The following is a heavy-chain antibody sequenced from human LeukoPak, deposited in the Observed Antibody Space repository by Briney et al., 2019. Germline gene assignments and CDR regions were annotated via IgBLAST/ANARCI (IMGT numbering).Heavy chain of an antibody. CDR1: GFTFSRYS. CDR3: ARDAQWLVPEGYFYYMDV. D-gene: IGHD6-19*01. V-gene: IGHV3-21*01. Sequence: GGSLRLSCAGSGFTFSRYSMNWFRQAPGKGLERVSSISSRSTNLFYADSVKGRFTISRDNAKNSLYLQMNSLGAEDTAVYYCARDAQWLVPEGYFYYMDVWGKGTTVTVSS. J-gene: IGHJ6*03. CDR2: ISSRSTNL.